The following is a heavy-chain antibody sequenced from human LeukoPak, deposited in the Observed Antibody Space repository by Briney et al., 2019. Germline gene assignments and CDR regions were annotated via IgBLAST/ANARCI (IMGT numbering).Heavy chain of an antibody. CDR1: GFTFSSYW. J-gene: IGHJ3*02. CDR3: ARSTYCGGDCYLRAFDI. CDR2: IKGDGSST. V-gene: IGHV3-74*01. D-gene: IGHD2-21*02. Sequence: GGSLRLSCAASGFTFSSYWMHWVRHTPGKGLVWVSRIKGDGSSTSYADSVKGRFTISRDNAKNTLYLQMNSLRAEDTAVYYCARSTYCGGDCYLRAFDIWGQGTMVTVSS.